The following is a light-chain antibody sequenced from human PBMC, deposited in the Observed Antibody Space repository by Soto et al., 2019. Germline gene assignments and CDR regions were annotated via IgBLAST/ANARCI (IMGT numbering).Light chain of an antibody. J-gene: IGLJ3*02. Sequence: QSVLTQPRSVSRSPGQSVTISCTGTSSDVGNYDYVSWYQQHPGMAPQLIIYDIAKRPSGVPDRFSGSKFGNTASLTISGLQAEDEADYYCCSYAGSYSWVFGGGTKVTVL. CDR3: CSYAGSYSWV. V-gene: IGLV2-11*01. CDR2: DIA. CDR1: SSDVGNYDY.